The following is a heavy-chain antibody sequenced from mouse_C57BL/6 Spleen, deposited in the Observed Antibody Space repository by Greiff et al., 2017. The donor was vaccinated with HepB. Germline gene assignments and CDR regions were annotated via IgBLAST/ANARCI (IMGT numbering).Heavy chain of an antibody. CDR1: GYAFSSYW. CDR2: IYPGDGDT. D-gene: IGHD2-5*01. V-gene: IGHV1-80*01. CDR3: ARERGYSNYVLDY. J-gene: IGHJ2*01. Sequence: QVQLQQSGAELVKPGASVKISCKASGYAFSSYWMNWVKQRPGKGLEWIGQIYPGDGDTNYNGKFKGKATLTADKSSSTAYMQLSSLTSEDSAVYFCARERGYSNYVLDYWGQGTTRTVSS.